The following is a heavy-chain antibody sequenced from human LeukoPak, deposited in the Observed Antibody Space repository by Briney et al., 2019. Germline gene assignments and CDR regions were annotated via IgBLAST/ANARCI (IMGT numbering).Heavy chain of an antibody. CDR3: ARQYSDILTGYHRGELYWYFDL. D-gene: IGHD3-9*01. V-gene: IGHV4-38-2*02. J-gene: IGHJ2*01. CDR2: IYHSGST. Sequence: MASETLSLTCTVSGYSISSGYYWGWIRQPPGKGLEWIGSIYHSGSTYYNPSLKSRVTISVDTSKNQFSLRLRSVTAADTAVYYCARQYSDILTGYHRGELYWYFDLWGRGTLVTVSS. CDR1: GYSISSGYY.